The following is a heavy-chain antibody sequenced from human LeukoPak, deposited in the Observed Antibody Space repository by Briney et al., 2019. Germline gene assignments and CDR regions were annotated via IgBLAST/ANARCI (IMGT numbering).Heavy chain of an antibody. CDR2: ISYDGSNK. CDR1: GFTFSSYG. Sequence: GGSLRLSCAASGFTFSSYGMHWVRQTPGKGLEWVAVISYDGSNKYYADSVKGRFTISRDNSKNTLYLQMNSLRAEDTAVYYCAREIGVAAAGDYWGQGTLVTVSS. D-gene: IGHD6-13*01. V-gene: IGHV3-30*19. J-gene: IGHJ4*02. CDR3: AREIGVAAAGDY.